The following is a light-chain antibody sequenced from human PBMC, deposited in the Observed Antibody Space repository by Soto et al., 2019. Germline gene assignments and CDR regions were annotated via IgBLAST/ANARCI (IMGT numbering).Light chain of an antibody. V-gene: IGKV2-28*01. J-gene: IGKJ4*01. CDR1: QSLLHSNGHNY. Sequence: DIAMIQSPLSLPVTPGEPASISCRTSQSLLHSNGHNYVDWYVQKTGESPQLLIYLGSNRASGVPDRFRARGSGTDFTLKISRVEAEDVGVYYCMQCLQTPLTFGGGPKVEIK. CDR2: LGS. CDR3: MQCLQTPLT.